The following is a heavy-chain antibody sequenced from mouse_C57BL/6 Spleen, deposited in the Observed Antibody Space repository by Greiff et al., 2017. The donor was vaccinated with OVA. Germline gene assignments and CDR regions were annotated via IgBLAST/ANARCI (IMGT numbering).Heavy chain of an antibody. V-gene: IGHV1-72*01. Sequence: QVHVKQPGAELVKPGASVKLSCKASGYTFTSYWMHWVKQRPGRGLEWIGRIDPNSGGTKYNEKFKSKATLTVDKPSSTAYMQLSSLTSEDSAVYYCARGWLLDYAMDYWGQGTSVTVSS. CDR1: GYTFTSYW. J-gene: IGHJ4*01. CDR2: IDPNSGGT. D-gene: IGHD2-3*01. CDR3: ARGWLLDYAMDY.